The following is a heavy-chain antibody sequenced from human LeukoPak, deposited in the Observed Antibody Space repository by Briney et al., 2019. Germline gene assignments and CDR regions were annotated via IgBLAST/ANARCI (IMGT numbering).Heavy chain of an antibody. D-gene: IGHD6-13*01. V-gene: IGHV3-30*04. CDR2: ISYDGSNK. CDR3: ARDGREYSSSWPHLNYFDY. CDR1: GFTFSSYA. J-gene: IGHJ4*02. Sequence: PGGSLRLSCAASGFTFSSYAMHWVRQAPGKGLEWVAVISYDGSNKYYADSVKGRFTISRDNSKNTLYLQMNSLRAEDTAVYYCARDGREYSSSWPHLNYFDYWGQGTLVTVSS.